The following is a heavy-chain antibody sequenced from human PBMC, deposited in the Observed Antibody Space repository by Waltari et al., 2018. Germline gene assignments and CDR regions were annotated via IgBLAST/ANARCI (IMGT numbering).Heavy chain of an antibody. V-gene: IGHV4-59*11. CDR1: TGSLNNPY. D-gene: IGHD2-2*01. Sequence: QVHLQESGPGLVKPSETLSLICTVSTGSLNNPYWRWIRQPPGKRREWIGWINQITGDTNYNPSLESRVIISSDISKNQFSLKLTSVTAADTAIYYCAREGSLYSSTGGWIGPWGQGMLVTVSS. J-gene: IGHJ5*01. CDR2: INQITGDT. CDR3: AREGSLYSSTGGWIGP.